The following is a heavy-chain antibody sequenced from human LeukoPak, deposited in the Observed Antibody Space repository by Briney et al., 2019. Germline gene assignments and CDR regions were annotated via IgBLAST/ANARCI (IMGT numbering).Heavy chain of an antibody. D-gene: IGHD3-16*01. J-gene: IGHJ6*02. Sequence: PGGSLRLSCAPSGFTFTNYAMNWARQAPGKGLEWVASINHNGNVNYYVDSVKGRFTISRDNAKNSLYLQMSNLRAEDTAVYFCARGGGLDVWGQGATVTVSS. CDR1: GFTFTNYA. CDR3: ARGGGLDV. CDR2: INHNGNVN. V-gene: IGHV3-7*03.